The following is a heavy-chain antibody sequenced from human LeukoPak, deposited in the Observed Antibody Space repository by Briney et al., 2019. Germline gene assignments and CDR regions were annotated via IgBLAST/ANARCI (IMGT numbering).Heavy chain of an antibody. CDR3: ARKSFGHDFWSVSYNWFDP. V-gene: IGHV4-59*01. CDR1: GGPISSDY. Sequence: SETLSLTCTVSGGPISSDYWSWTRQPPGKGLEWIGYIHYSGSTNYNPSLKSRVTISVDTSKNQFSLKLTSVTAADTAVYYCARKSFGHDFWSVSYNWFDPWGQGTLVTVSS. D-gene: IGHD3-3*01. J-gene: IGHJ5*02. CDR2: IHYSGST.